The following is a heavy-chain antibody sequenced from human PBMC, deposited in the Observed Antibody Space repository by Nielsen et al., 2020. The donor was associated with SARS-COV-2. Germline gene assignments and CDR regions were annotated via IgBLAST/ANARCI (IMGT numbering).Heavy chain of an antibody. D-gene: IGHD2-8*01. CDR2: INPNSGLT. CDR3: ARDPFVQGWYALDY. J-gene: IGHJ4*02. CDR1: GYTFTGYY. V-gene: IGHV1-2*06. Sequence: ASVKVSCKASGYTFTGYYLHWVRQAPGQGLEWMGRINPNSGLTNYAQKFQGRATMTRDTSIRTVYMEMRSLTSDDTAVYFCARDPFVQGWYALDYWRQGSLVTVPS.